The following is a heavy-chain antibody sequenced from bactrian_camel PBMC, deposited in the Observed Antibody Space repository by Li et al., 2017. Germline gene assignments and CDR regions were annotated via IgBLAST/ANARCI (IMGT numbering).Heavy chain of an antibody. CDR1: GDTHGNVC. D-gene: IGHD5*01. V-gene: IGHV3S26*01. Sequence: VQLVESGGGLVQAGGSLNLTCAISGDTHGNVCLAWLRQAPGKEREGVAGIESDGSTSYADSVKGRFTISRDNAKNTLYLQLNSLKTEDTAMYYCANGPMGWVPYYWGQGTQVTVS. CDR3: ANGPMGWVPYY. CDR2: IESDGST. J-gene: IGHJ4*01.